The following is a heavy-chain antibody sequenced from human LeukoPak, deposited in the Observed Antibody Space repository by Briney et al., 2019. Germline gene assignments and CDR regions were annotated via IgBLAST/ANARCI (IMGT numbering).Heavy chain of an antibody. D-gene: IGHD3-3*01. J-gene: IGHJ4*02. Sequence: GGSLRLSCASSGFNFIQHSMSWIRQAPGKGLEWISYISRNGGAIHYAESVEGRFTVSRDNAKKSLFLQMNTLRNDDTAVYFCARASSLIGGFDSWGRGTLVAVSS. V-gene: IGHV3-11*01. CDR2: ISRNGGAI. CDR3: ARASSLIGGFDS. CDR1: GFNFIQHS.